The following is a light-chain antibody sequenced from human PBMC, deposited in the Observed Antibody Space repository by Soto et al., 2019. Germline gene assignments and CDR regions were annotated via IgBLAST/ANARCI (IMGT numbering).Light chain of an antibody. V-gene: IGKV3-20*01. CDR1: QSVSSNY. CDR3: QQYGNSAPLS. CDR2: AAS. Sequence: EVVLTQSPGTLSLSPGDRATLSCRASQSVSSNYLAWYQQRPGQAPRLLIYAASIRATGIPDRISGSGSGTDFTLTISRLEPEDFAVYYCQQYGNSAPLSFGGGTKVDIK. J-gene: IGKJ4*01.